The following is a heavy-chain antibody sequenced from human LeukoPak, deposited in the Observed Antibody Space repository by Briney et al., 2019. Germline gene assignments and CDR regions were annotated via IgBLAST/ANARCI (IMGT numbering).Heavy chain of an antibody. J-gene: IGHJ4*02. V-gene: IGHV4-59*01. Sequence: SETLSLTCTVSGGSISSYYWSWIRQPPGKGLEWIGYIYYSGSTNYNPSLKSRVTISVDTSKNQFSLKLSSVTAADTAVYYCARLPSYYDFWSGYYPNPPDYWGQGTLVTVSS. D-gene: IGHD3-3*01. CDR1: GGSISSYY. CDR3: ARLPSYYDFWSGYYPNPPDY. CDR2: IYYSGST.